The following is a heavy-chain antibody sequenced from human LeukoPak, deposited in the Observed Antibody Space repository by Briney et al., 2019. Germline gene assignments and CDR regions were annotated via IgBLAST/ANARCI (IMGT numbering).Heavy chain of an antibody. V-gene: IGHV1-46*01. CDR1: GYTFTSYY. CDR2: INPSGGST. CDR3: ARDSPPPYYDFWCLYY. J-gene: IGHJ4*02. D-gene: IGHD3-3*01. Sequence: ASVKVSCKASGYTFTSYYMHWVRQAPGQGLEWMGIINPSGGSTSYAQKFQGRVTMTRDTSTSTVYMELSSLRSEDTAVYYCARDSPPPYYDFWCLYYWGQGTLVTVSS.